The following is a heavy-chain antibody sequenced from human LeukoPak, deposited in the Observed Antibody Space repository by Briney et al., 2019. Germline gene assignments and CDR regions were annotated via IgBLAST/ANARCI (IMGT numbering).Heavy chain of an antibody. Sequence: GGSLRLSCAASGFTFSTYGMHWVRQAPGKGLEWVAFIRYDGSNKYYADSVKGRFTISRDNSKNTLYLQMNSLRAEDTAVYYCAKESRDDDFWSGYSRWGQGTLVTVSS. V-gene: IGHV3-30*02. CDR1: GFTFSTYG. J-gene: IGHJ4*02. CDR2: IRYDGSNK. D-gene: IGHD3-3*01. CDR3: AKESRDDDFWSGYSR.